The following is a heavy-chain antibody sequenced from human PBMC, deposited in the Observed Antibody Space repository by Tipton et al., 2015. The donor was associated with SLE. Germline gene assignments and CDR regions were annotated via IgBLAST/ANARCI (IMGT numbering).Heavy chain of an antibody. J-gene: IGHJ4*02. Sequence: GSLRLSCAASGFTFSSYSMNWVRQAPGKGLEWVSYISSSSSTIYYPDSVKGRFTISRDNAKNSLYLQMNSLRDEDTAVYYCAGGTGDGYLSYFVYWGQGTLVTVSS. CDR1: GFTFSSYS. CDR2: ISSSSSTI. D-gene: IGHD5-24*01. V-gene: IGHV3-48*02. CDR3: AGGTGDGYLSYFVY.